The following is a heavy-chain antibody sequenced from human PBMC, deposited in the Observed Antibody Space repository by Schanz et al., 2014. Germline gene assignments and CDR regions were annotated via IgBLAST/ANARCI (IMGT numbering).Heavy chain of an antibody. D-gene: IGHD6-19*01. V-gene: IGHV3-21*01. CDR3: VRDKKGFVAVAGRAGFDY. CDR1: GFIFRSYT. J-gene: IGHJ4*02. Sequence: EVQLVESGGGLVKPGGSLRLSCTASGFIFRSYTMNWVRQAPGKGLEWVSSLSSSGLYTFYADLAGGRFTISRDNAKNSLYLQVNSLSAEDTAVYYCVRDKKGFVAVAGRAGFDYWGQGTLVTVSS. CDR2: LSSSGLYT.